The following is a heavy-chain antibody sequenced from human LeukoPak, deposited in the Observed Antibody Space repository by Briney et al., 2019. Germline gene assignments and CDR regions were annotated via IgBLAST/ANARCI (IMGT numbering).Heavy chain of an antibody. CDR1: GFTFSNYA. V-gene: IGHV3-30-3*01. Sequence: GRSLRLSCAASGFTFSNYAMYWVRQAPAKGLEWVAVISYDGSNKYYADSVKGRFTISRDNSKSTLYLQMNSLRAEDTAVYYCAREYDNDYYFDYWGQGTLVTVSS. D-gene: IGHD3-22*01. CDR3: AREYDNDYYFDY. CDR2: ISYDGSNK. J-gene: IGHJ4*02.